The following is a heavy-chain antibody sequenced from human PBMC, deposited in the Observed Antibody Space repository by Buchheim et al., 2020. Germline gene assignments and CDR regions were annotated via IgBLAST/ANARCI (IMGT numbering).Heavy chain of an antibody. V-gene: IGHV1-69*12. CDR3: ARNLTGYLLM. Sequence: QVRLIQSATEVGEPGSSVKVSCKASRGSITHFPVSWVRQAPGQGLEWVGGITPVYGTPTYAPRFRGRVTLTADESTSTFFMELKSLRSEDTAVYYCARNLTGYLLMWGQGTL. CDR1: RGSITHFP. J-gene: IGHJ4*02. D-gene: IGHD7-27*01. CDR2: ITPVYGTP.